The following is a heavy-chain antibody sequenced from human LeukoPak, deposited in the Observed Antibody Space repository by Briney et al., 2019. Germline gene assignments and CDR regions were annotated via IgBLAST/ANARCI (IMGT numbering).Heavy chain of an antibody. V-gene: IGHV1-8*02. J-gene: IGHJ5*02. CDR1: GYTFTGYY. CDR3: ARADVEMATITS. D-gene: IGHD5-24*01. CDR2: MNLNSGNT. Sequence: ASVKVSCKASGYTFTGYYMHWVRQATGQGLEWMGWMNLNSGNTGYAQKFQGRVTMTRNTSISTAYMELSSLRSEDTAVYYCARADVEMATITSWGQGTLVTVSS.